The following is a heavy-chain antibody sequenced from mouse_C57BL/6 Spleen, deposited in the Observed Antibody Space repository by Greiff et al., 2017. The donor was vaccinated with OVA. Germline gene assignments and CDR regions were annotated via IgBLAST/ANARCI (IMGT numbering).Heavy chain of an antibody. CDR2: IWGVGST. CDR1: GFSLTSYG. J-gene: IGHJ3*01. Sequence: QVQLKESGPGLVAPSQSLSITCTVSGFSLTSYGVDWVRQSPGKGLEWLGVIWGVGSTNYNSALKSRLSISKDNSKSQVFLKMNSLHTDDTAMYYCASGGTGTEFAYWGQGTLVTVSA. V-gene: IGHV2-6*01. D-gene: IGHD4-1*01. CDR3: ASGGTGTEFAY.